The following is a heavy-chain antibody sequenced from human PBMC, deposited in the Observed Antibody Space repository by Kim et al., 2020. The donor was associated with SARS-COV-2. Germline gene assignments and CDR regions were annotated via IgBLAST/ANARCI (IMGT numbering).Heavy chain of an antibody. J-gene: IGHJ2*01. CDR3: ARKPIIAVAGMVWYFDL. CDR1: GGSFSGYY. D-gene: IGHD6-19*01. Sequence: SETLSLTCAVYGGSFSGYYWSWIRQPPGKGLEWIGEINHSGSTNYNPSLKSRVTISVDTSKNQFSLKLSSVTAADTAVYYCARKPIIAVAGMVWYFDLWGRGTLVTVSS. CDR2: INHSGST. V-gene: IGHV4-34*01.